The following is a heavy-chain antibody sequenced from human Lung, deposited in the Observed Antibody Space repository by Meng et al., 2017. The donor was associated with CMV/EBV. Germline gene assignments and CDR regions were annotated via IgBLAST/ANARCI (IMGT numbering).Heavy chain of an antibody. CDR2: ISGSGGTT. CDR1: GFTFRTYA. V-gene: IGHV3-23*01. Sequence: SXAASGFTFRTYAMSWVRQVPGKGLEWVSSISGSGGTTHYVDSVKGRFTISKDTSRDTLYLQMDSLRAEDTAVYYCAKELHSGWSYYFAYWGQGALVTVSS. J-gene: IGHJ4*02. D-gene: IGHD6-19*01. CDR3: AKELHSGWSYYFAY.